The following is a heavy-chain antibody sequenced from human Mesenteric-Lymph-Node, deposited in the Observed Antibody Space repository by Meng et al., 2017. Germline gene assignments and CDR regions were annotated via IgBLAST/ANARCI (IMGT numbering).Heavy chain of an antibody. CDR1: GFPFSFYA. CDR2: ISGSGDST. CDR3: AFDF. J-gene: IGHJ4*02. Sequence: GESLKISCAASGFPFSFYAMGWVRQAPGQGLELVSAISGSGDSTYYADSVKGRFTVSRDNSKGTLDLQMSRRRAEDTAMYYCAFDFWGQGTLVTVSS. V-gene: IGHV3-23*01.